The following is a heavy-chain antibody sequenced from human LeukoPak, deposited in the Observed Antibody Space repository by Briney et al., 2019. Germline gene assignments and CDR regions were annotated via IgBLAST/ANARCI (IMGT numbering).Heavy chain of an antibody. CDR3: ARDEPITLYSLRANTFDY. J-gene: IGHJ4*02. D-gene: IGHD3-9*01. Sequence: ASVKVSCKASGYTFTSYGISWVRQAPGQGLEWMGWISAYNGNTNYAQKLQGRVTMTTDTSTSTAYMELRSLRSDDTAVYYCARDEPITLYSLRANTFDYWGQGTLVTVSS. V-gene: IGHV1-18*01. CDR1: GYTFTSYG. CDR2: ISAYNGNT.